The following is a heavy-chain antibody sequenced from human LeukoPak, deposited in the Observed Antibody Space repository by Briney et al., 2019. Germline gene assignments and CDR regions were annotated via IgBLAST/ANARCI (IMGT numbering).Heavy chain of an antibody. V-gene: IGHV1-2*02. Sequence: GASVKVSCKASGYTFIDYYMHWVRQARGQGLEWMGWINPNSGGTDYAQKFQGRVTMTRDTSISTAYMELSRLRSDDTAVYYCARGGYNTGWEFDYWGQGTLVTVSS. J-gene: IGHJ4*02. CDR2: INPNSGGT. D-gene: IGHD6-19*01. CDR1: GYTFIDYY. CDR3: ARGGYNTGWEFDY.